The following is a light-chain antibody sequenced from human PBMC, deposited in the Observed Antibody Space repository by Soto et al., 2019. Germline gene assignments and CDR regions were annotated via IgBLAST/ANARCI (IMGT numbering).Light chain of an antibody. CDR1: QSVSISY. CDR3: QQYGSSPRT. CDR2: GAS. J-gene: IGKJ1*01. V-gene: IGKV3-20*01. Sequence: EIVLTQSPGTLSLSPGERAPLSCRASQSVSISYLAWYQQKPGQAPRLLIYGASSRATGIPDMFSGSGSGTDFTLTISRLEPEDFAVYYGQQYGSSPRTFGQGTKVEIK.